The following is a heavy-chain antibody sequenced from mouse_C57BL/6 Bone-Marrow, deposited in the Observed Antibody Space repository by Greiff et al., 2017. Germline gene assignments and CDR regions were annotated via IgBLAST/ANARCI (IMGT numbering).Heavy chain of an antibody. D-gene: IGHD2-2*01. Sequence: QVQLQQSGAELVRPGTSVKVSCKASGYAFTNYLIEWVKQRPGQGLEWIGVINPGSGGTNYNEKFKGKATLTADKSSSTAYMQLSSLTSEDSAVYFCARWGMGLRVYYFDYWGQGTTLTVSS. CDR2: INPGSGGT. J-gene: IGHJ2*01. CDR3: ARWGMGLRVYYFDY. CDR1: GYAFTNYL. V-gene: IGHV1-54*01.